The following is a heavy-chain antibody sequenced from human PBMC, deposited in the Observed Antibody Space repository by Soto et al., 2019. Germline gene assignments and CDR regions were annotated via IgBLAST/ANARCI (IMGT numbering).Heavy chain of an antibody. D-gene: IGHD2-2*01. CDR3: ARVALIGYCSSTSCLNWFDP. CDR1: GGSFSGYY. J-gene: IGHJ5*02. CDR2: INHSGST. Sequence: SETLSLTCAVYGGSFSGYYWSWIRQPPGKGLEWIGEINHSGSTNYNPSLKSRVTISVDTSKNQFSLKLSSVTAADTAVYYCARVALIGYCSSTSCLNWFDPWGQGTLVTVS. V-gene: IGHV4-34*01.